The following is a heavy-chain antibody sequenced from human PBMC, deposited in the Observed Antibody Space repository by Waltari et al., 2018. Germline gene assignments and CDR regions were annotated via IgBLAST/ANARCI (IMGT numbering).Heavy chain of an antibody. D-gene: IGHD4-17*01. CDR1: GGSISSYY. Sequence: QVQLQESGPGLVKPSETLSLTCTVSGGSISSYYWSWIRQPAGKGLEWIGRIYTSGSTNSNPSLKCRVTMSVATSKTQFSLKLSSVTAADTAVYYCARSATVTQNYYYYYMDVWGKGTTVTVSS. J-gene: IGHJ6*03. CDR3: ARSATVTQNYYYYYMDV. CDR2: IYTSGST. V-gene: IGHV4-4*07.